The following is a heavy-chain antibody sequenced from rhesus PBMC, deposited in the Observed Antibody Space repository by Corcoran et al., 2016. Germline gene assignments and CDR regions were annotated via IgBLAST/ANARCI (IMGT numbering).Heavy chain of an antibody. CDR3: AKDRGIAAGRFDY. Sequence: EVQLVESGGGLAKPGGSLRLSCAASGFTFSSYWMNWVRQTPGKGLEWISAVNSGGGSTYYADSVECRFTISRDNSKTTRSLQMNRLRAEDTAVYYCAKDRGIAAGRFDYWGQGALVTVSS. D-gene: IGHD6-13*01. CDR1: GFTFSSYW. CDR2: VNSGGGST. V-gene: IGHV3S42*01. J-gene: IGHJ4*01.